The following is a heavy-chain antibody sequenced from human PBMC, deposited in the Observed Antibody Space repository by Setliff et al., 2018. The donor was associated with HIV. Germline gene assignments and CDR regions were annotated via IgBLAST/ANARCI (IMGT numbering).Heavy chain of an antibody. CDR2: IFSSGRT. CDR1: GDSISSYS. V-gene: IGHV4-4*09. CDR3: ARRIDDSGSFPDKNWFDT. Sequence: SETLSLTCTVSGDSISSYSWNWIRQSPGGGLEWIGFIFSSGRTKYNPSLQSRVTMSIDTSENQFSLRLTSVTAADTAVYYCARRIDDSGSFPDKNWFDTWGQGSLVTVSS. D-gene: IGHD3-10*01. J-gene: IGHJ5*02.